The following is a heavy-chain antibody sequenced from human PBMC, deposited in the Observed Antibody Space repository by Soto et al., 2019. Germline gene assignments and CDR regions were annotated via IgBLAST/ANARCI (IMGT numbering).Heavy chain of an antibody. Sequence: QVQLQESGPGLVKPSQTLSLTCTVSGGSISSGGYYWCWIRQHPGKGLEWIGYIYYSGSTYYNPSLKSRVTISVDTSKNQFSLKLSSVTAADTAVYYCARDRGDSTSGDWFDPWGQGTLVTVSS. J-gene: IGHJ5*02. V-gene: IGHV4-31*03. CDR1: GGSISSGGYY. CDR2: IYYSGST. CDR3: ARDRGDSTSGDWFDP. D-gene: IGHD4-17*01.